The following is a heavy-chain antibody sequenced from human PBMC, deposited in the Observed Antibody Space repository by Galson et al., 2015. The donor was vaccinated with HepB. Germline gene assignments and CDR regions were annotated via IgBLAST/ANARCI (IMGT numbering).Heavy chain of an antibody. J-gene: IGHJ5*02. CDR2: INPNSGGT. CDR1: GYTFTGYY. CDR3: ARAGYFDGNWFDP. V-gene: IGHV1-2*04. Sequence: SVKVSCKASGYTFTGYYMHWVRQAPGQGLEWMGWINPNSGGTNYAQKFQGWVTMTRDTSISTAYMELSRLRSDDTAVYYCARAGYFDGNWFDPWGQGTLVTVSS. D-gene: IGHD3-9*01.